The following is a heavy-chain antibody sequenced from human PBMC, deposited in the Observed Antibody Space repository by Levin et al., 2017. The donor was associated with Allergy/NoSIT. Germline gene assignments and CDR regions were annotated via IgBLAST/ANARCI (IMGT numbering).Heavy chain of an antibody. CDR2: ISNDGSNK. J-gene: IGHJ4*02. V-gene: IGHV3-30-3*01. D-gene: IGHD6-19*01. CDR3: ARGQWLYY. CDR1: GFTFTSFT. Sequence: PGGSLRLSCAASGFTFTSFTMHWVRQAPGKGPEWVAAISNDGSNKYYADSVKGRFTISRDNSKNTLYLQMNNLRLEDTAVYYCARGQWLYYWGQGTLVTVSS.